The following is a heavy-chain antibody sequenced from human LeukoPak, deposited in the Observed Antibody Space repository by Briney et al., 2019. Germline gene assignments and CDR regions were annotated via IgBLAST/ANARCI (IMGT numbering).Heavy chain of an antibody. CDR1: GFTFSSYA. V-gene: IGHV3-30*04. Sequence: PGGSLRLSCAASGFTFSSYAMHWVRQAPGKGLEWVAVISYDGSNKYYADSVKGRFTISRDNSKNTLYLQMNILRAEDTAVYYGARDSEYSSGWYDEWGNYYYMDVWGKGTTVTVSS. CDR3: ARDSEYSSGWYDEWGNYYYMDV. CDR2: ISYDGSNK. D-gene: IGHD6-19*01. J-gene: IGHJ6*03.